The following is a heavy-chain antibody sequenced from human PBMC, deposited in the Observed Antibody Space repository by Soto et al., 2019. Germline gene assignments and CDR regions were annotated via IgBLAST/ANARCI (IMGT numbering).Heavy chain of an antibody. CDR2: INPGRGST. CDR1: GYTFTNYH. V-gene: IGHV1-46*01. J-gene: IGHJ4*02. Sequence: QVQLVQSGAEVKKPGASVKVSCKASGYTFTNYHIHWVRQAPGQGLEWMGIINPGRGSTTYAHKFQGRVTMTRDTSTSTDYMELDSLRSDDTAVYFCARISNSLPDYWGQGTLVTVSS. CDR3: ARISNSLPDY. D-gene: IGHD1-1*01.